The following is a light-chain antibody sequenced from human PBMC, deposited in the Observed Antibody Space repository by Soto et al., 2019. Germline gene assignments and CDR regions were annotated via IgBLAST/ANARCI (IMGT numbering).Light chain of an antibody. CDR2: EGS. J-gene: IGLJ3*02. CDR3: CSYAGSSTWV. CDR1: SSDVGSYKH. V-gene: IGLV2-23*01. Sequence: QSALTQPASVSGSPGQSITISCTGTSSDVGSYKHVSWYQQYPGKAPKLMIYEGSKRPSGVSNRFSGSKSGNTASLTISGLQAEDEADYYCCSYAGSSTWVFGGGTKLTVL.